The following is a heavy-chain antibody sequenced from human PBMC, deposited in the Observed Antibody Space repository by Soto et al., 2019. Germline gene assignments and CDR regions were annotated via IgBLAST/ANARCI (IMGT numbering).Heavy chain of an antibody. D-gene: IGHD6-19*01. CDR1: GGSISSSSYY. V-gene: IGHV4-39*01. Sequence: PSETLSLTCTVSGGSISSSSYYWGWIRQPPGKGLEWIGSIYYSGSTYYNPSLKSRVTISVDTSKNQFSLKLSSVTAADTAVYYCARDTYSSGYYWGQGTLVTVSS. J-gene: IGHJ4*02. CDR2: IYYSGST. CDR3: ARDTYSSGYY.